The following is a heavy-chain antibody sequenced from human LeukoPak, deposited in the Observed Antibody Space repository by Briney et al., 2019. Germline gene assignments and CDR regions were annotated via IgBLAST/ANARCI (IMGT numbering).Heavy chain of an antibody. V-gene: IGHV4-61*01. D-gene: IGHD3-10*01. CDR3: ARGCITMVRGVISRPYYFDY. CDR1: GGSVSSGSYY. Sequence: SETLSLTCTVSGGSVSSGSYYWSWIRQPPGTGLEWIGYIYYSGSTNYNPSLKSRVTISVDTSKNQFSLKLSSVTAADTAVYYCARGCITMVRGVISRPYYFDYWGQGTLVTVSS. J-gene: IGHJ4*02. CDR2: IYYSGST.